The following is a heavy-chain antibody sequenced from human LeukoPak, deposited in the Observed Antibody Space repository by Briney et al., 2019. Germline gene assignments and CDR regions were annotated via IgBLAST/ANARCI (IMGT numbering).Heavy chain of an antibody. CDR2: ISSSSSYI. D-gene: IGHD2-2*01. J-gene: IGHJ4*02. CDR3: ARDIVVVPATLGY. Sequence: GGSLRLSCAASGFTFSSYSMNWVRQAPGKGLEWVSSISSSSSYIYYADSVKGRFTISRDNAKNSLYLQMNSPRAEDTAVYYCARDIVVVPATLGYWGQGTLVTVSS. V-gene: IGHV3-21*01. CDR1: GFTFSSYS.